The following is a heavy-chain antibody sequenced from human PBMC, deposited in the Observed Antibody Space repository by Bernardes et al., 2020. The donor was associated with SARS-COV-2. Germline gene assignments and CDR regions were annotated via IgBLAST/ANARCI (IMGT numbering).Heavy chain of an antibody. V-gene: IGHV3-74*01. CDR1: GFIFSSYC. CDR3: VRDAGGAGSL. D-gene: IGHD3-10*01. Sequence: GGSLRLSCAASGFIFSSYCMHWVRRVPGEGLVWVSRIDTDGSITNYADSVQGRFTISRDNARNTLFLQMNSLRAEDTAVYYCVRDAGGAGSLWGQGTLVTVAS. CDR2: IDTDGSIT. J-gene: IGHJ4*02.